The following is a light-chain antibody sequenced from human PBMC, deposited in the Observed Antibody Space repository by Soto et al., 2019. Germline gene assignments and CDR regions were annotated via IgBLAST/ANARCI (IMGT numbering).Light chain of an antibody. CDR2: EVS. Sequence: QSALTQPASVSGSPGQSITISCTGPSSDVGSYNLVSWYQQHPGKAPKLMIYEVSKRPSGVSNRFSGSKSGNTASLTISGLQAEDEADYYCCSCAGSSTFPYVFGTGTKVTVL. CDR1: SSDVGSYNL. V-gene: IGLV2-23*02. CDR3: CSCAGSSTFPYV. J-gene: IGLJ1*01.